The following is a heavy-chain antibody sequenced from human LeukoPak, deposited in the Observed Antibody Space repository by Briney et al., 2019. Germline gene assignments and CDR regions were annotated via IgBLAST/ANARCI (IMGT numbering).Heavy chain of an antibody. CDR2: IHIYRGNT. J-gene: IGHJ5*02. Sequence: ASVKVSCKASGYSSSNYGISWVRQAPGQGLEWMGWIHIYRGNTNYAQKFQGRVTMTTDTSTSTVYMEVRGLRSDDTAMYYCARDVGITVADSFDPWGQGTLVTVSS. V-gene: IGHV1-18*01. CDR1: GYSSSNYG. CDR3: ARDVGITVADSFDP. D-gene: IGHD6-13*01.